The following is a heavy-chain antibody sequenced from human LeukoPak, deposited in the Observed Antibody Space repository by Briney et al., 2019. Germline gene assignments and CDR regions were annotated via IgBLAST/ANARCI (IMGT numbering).Heavy chain of an antibody. CDR2: ISYSGST. CDR3: ARIMRDSRGYYHFDY. D-gene: IGHD3-22*01. Sequence: SETLSLTCTVSGGSISIYYWSWIRQPPGKELEWIGYISYSGSTSYNPSLKSRVTMSVDTSKNQFSLKLSSVTAADTAVYYCARIMRDSRGYYHFDYWGQGTLVTVSS. J-gene: IGHJ4*02. V-gene: IGHV4-59*08. CDR1: GGSISIYY.